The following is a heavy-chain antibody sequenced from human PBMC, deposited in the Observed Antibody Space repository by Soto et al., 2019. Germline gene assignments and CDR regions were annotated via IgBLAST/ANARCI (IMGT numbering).Heavy chain of an antibody. D-gene: IGHD4-17*01. CDR1: GFTFNDYA. V-gene: IGHV3-23*01. CDR2: IGGRGGNA. J-gene: IGHJ5*01. Sequence: GGSLRLSCAASGFTFNDYAINWVRRLPGRGLEYVSGIGGRGGNAFYADSMKGRFIISRDNSKNTVYLQMNNLRVDDSAMYYCAKSRDSGDFPGSLDSWGQGTRVTGPS. CDR3: AKSRDSGDFPGSLDS.